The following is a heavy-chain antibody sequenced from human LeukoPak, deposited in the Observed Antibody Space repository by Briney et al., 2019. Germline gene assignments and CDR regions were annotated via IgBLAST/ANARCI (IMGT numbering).Heavy chain of an antibody. CDR2: IYSGGST. J-gene: IGHJ4*02. V-gene: IGHV3-53*01. CDR1: GFSVRSNY. CDR3: ARGRDGYSSTPIDY. D-gene: IGHD6-13*01. Sequence: GGSLRLSCAASGFSVRSNYMSWVRQAPGKGLEWVSVIYSGGSTYYADSVKGRFIISRDNSKNTVYLQMNSLGAEDTAVYYWARGRDGYSSTPIDYWGQGTLVTVSS.